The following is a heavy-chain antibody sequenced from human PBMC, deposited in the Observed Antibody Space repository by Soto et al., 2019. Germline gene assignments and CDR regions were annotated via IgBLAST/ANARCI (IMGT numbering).Heavy chain of an antibody. D-gene: IGHD1-26*01. CDR3: AKVAGGWELLHLTY. V-gene: IGHV3-23*01. CDR1: GFTVSTYA. J-gene: IGHJ4*02. Sequence: PGGSLRLSCAASGFTVSTYAMSWVRQAPGKGLEWVSTIGGSGATYYADSVKGRFTISRDNSKNTLYLQMNSLRAEDTAVYYCAKVAGGWELLHLTYWGQGTLVTVSS. CDR2: IGGSGAT.